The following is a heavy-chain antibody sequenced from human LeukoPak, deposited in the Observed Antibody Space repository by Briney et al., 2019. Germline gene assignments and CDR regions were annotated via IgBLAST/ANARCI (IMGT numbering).Heavy chain of an antibody. CDR1: GFTVSSNY. V-gene: IGHV3-53*04. D-gene: IGHD3-16*01. J-gene: IGHJ3*02. CDR3: AREVGGSAFDI. Sequence: AGGSLRLSCAASGFTVSSNYMSWVRQAPGKGLEWVSIIYSGGSTYYADSVKGRFTISRHTSKNTLYLQMNSLRAEDTAVYYCAREVGGSAFDIWGQGTMVTVSS. CDR2: IYSGGST.